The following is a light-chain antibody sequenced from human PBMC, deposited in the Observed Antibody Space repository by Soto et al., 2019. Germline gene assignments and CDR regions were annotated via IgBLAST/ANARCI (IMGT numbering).Light chain of an antibody. CDR3: QQSYSTYLT. Sequence: DIQMTQSPSSLSASVGDRVTITCRASQSISSYLNWYQQKPGKAPKLLIYAASSLQSGVPSRFSGSGSGTDFTLTISSLQPEDFATYYCQQSYSTYLTFVGGTKVEIK. V-gene: IGKV1-39*01. J-gene: IGKJ4*01. CDR2: AAS. CDR1: QSISSY.